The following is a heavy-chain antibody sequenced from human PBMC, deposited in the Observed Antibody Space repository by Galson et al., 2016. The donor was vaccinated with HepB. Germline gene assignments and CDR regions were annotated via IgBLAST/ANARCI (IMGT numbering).Heavy chain of an antibody. D-gene: IGHD3-16*01. J-gene: IGHJ4*02. CDR3: ARSDSYTPNYFDN. CDR1: GGIFNSYG. V-gene: IGHV1-69*06. CDR2: IIAIFGTA. Sequence: SVKVSCKASGGIFNSYGISWVRQAPGQGLEWIGGIIAIFGTANYAEKFQGRVTISADTSTTTTYMELSSLRSEDTAVYYCARSDSYTPNYFDNWGQGTLVAVSS.